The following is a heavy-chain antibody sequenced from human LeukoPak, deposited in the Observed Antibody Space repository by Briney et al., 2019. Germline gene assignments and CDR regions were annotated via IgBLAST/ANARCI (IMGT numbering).Heavy chain of an antibody. CDR1: GFTFITYA. J-gene: IGHJ3*02. Sequence: QPGGSLRLSCAASGFTFITYAMTWVRQAPGKGLEWVSVIYSSGRTYYADSVKGRFTISRDNSKNTLYLQMNSLRVDDTAVYFCARDIPGGDAFDIWGQGTMVTVSS. V-gene: IGHV3-53*01. CDR2: IYSSGRT. D-gene: IGHD3-16*01. CDR3: ARDIPGGDAFDI.